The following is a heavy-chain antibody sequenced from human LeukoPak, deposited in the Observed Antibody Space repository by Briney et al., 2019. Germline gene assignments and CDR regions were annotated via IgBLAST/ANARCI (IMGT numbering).Heavy chain of an antibody. Sequence: GGSLRLSCAASGFTFSSHSMNWVRQAPGKGLEWVSYISSSSTTIYYADSVEGRFTISRDNAKNSLYLQMNSLRAEDTAVYYCARSSSTSSYTYWGQGTLVTVSS. D-gene: IGHD2-2*02. CDR1: GFTFSSHS. CDR2: ISSSSTTI. CDR3: ARSSSTSSYTY. V-gene: IGHV3-48*01. J-gene: IGHJ4*02.